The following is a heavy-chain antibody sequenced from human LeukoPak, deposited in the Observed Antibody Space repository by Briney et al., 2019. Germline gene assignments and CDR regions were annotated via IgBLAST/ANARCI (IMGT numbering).Heavy chain of an antibody. CDR2: ISSDGTNT. J-gene: IGHJ6*03. Sequence: GGSLRLYCAASGFTFSTYWMHWVRQAPGTGLVWVSHISSDGTNTYYADSVKGRFSISRDNAKNTLYLQMNSLRAEDTAVYYCAIVYYYYYMDVWGKGTTVAVSS. V-gene: IGHV3-74*01. CDR1: GFTFSTYW. CDR3: AIVYYYYYMDV.